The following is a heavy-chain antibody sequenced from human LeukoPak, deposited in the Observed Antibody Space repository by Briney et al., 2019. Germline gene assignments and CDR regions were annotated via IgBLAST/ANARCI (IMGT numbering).Heavy chain of an antibody. Sequence: PSQTLSLPCSVSGGSISGTDYYWRWIRQPPGKGLEWIGYINHSGTTSYTPSLKSRITIPVAPSMNHFSLKLPSMTAADTAVYYCAGRGYAMAYWGQGTLVTVPS. J-gene: IGHJ4*02. V-gene: IGHV4-30-4*01. CDR2: INHSGTT. D-gene: IGHD5-12*01. CDR1: GGSISGTDYY. CDR3: AGRGYAMAY.